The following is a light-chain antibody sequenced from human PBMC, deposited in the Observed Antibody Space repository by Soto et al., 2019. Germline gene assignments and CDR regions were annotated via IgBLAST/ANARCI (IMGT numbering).Light chain of an antibody. CDR2: GAS. J-gene: IGKJ5*01. CDR3: QQYNNWHPIT. CDR1: QSVSRN. V-gene: IGKV3-15*01. Sequence: EMVLTQSPATLAVSTGDRPTRSFSASQSVSRNLAWYQQKPGQAPRLLIYGASTRATGIPASFSGSGSGTEFTLTIISLKSADLAVYYCQQYNNWHPITFGQGTRLEI.